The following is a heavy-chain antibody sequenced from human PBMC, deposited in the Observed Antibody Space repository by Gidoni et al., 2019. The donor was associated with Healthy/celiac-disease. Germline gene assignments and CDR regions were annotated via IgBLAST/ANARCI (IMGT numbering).Heavy chain of an antibody. V-gene: IGHV1-69*01. CDR1: GVHFRSYA. D-gene: IGHD3-22*01. Sequence: KAFGVHFRSYAISWVRLAPGQGLEWKGGVIPIFGTANYAQRFQGRVTITADESTSTAYMELSSLRSEDTAVYYCARSTYYYGSSGYDYWGQGTLVTVSS. J-gene: IGHJ4*02. CDR3: ARSTYYYGSSGYDY. CDR2: VIPIFGTA.